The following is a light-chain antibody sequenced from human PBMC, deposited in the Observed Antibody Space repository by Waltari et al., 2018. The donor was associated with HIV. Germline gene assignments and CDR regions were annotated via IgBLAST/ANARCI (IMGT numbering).Light chain of an antibody. Sequence: YELTQPPSVSVSGGQTATITCTGHDLGNKYVCWYQQKQGPSPILVIYGDSKRPSGIPERFSGSNSGGTATLTISGTQARDEADYYCQAWDSSAMVFGGGTKLTVL. J-gene: IGLJ2*01. CDR1: DLGNKY. CDR2: GDS. V-gene: IGLV3-1*01. CDR3: QAWDSSAMV.